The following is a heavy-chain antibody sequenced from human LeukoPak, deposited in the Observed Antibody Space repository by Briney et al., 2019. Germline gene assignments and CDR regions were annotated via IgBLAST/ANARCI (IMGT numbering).Heavy chain of an antibody. CDR1: GGTFISYA. V-gene: IGHV1-69*04. CDR2: IIPILGIA. D-gene: IGHD3-22*01. J-gene: IGHJ4*02. CDR3: ARDALTYDSSGYPDY. Sequence: EASVTVSCKASGGTFISYAISWVRQAPGQGLEWMGRIIPILGIANYAQKFQGRVTITADKSTSTAYMELSSLRSEDTAVYYCARDALTYDSSGYPDYWGQGTLVTVSS.